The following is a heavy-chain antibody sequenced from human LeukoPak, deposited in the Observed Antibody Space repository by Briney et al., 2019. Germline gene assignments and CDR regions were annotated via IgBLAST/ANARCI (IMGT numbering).Heavy chain of an antibody. V-gene: IGHV3-7*01. CDR3: AREKFDY. CDR2: IKHDGSEE. Sequence: GGSLRLSCAASGFTFSSYWMSWVRQAPGRGLEWVAHIKHDGSEEYYVDSMKGRFTVSRDNAKSSLYLQMNSLRAEDTAVYYCAREKFDYWGQGTLVTVSS. CDR1: GFTFSSYW. J-gene: IGHJ4*02.